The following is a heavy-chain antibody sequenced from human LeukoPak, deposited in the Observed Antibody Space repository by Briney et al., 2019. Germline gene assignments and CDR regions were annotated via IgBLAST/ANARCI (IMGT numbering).Heavy chain of an antibody. CDR2: IYWNSDRI. D-gene: IGHD3-22*01. CDR1: GLILKDYA. Sequence: PGRSLRLSCVGSGLILKDYAMHWVRQAPGKGLEWVSGIYWNSDRIDYADSVKGRFTISRDNSKNTLYLQMNSLRVEDSAVYYCAKVLSKGGGYYLTDFWGQGTLVTVSS. V-gene: IGHV3-9*01. CDR3: AKVLSKGGGYYLTDF. J-gene: IGHJ4*02.